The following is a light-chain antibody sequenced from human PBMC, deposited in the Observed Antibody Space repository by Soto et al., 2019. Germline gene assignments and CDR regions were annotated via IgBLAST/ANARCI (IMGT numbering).Light chain of an antibody. Sequence: DIQMTQSPSSLSASVGDSVTITCRASQSISSYLHWYQQKPGKAPKLLIYAATKLQSGVTSRFSASGTGTAFTLTVNRLQPEDFATYYCQQGYSTPWTLGQGTTVEIK. CDR3: QQGYSTPWT. CDR1: QSISSY. V-gene: IGKV1-39*01. CDR2: AAT. J-gene: IGKJ1*01.